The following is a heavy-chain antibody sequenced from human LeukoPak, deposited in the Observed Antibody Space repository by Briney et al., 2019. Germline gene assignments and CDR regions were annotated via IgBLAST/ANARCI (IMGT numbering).Heavy chain of an antibody. CDR2: INPNSGGT. Sequence: ASVKVSCKASGYTFTGYYMHWVRQAPGQGLEWMGWINPNSGGTNYAQKFQGRVTMTRDTSISTAYMERRRLRSDDTAVYYCAREEDTAMVPFDYWGQGTLVTVSS. CDR3: AREEDTAMVPFDY. V-gene: IGHV1-2*02. CDR1: GYTFTGYY. J-gene: IGHJ4*02. D-gene: IGHD5-18*01.